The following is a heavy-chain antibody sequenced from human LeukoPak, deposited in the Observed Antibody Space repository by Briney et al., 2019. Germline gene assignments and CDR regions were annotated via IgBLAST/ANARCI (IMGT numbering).Heavy chain of an antibody. V-gene: IGHV1-18*01. CDR1: GYTFTSYG. CDR3: ARDYAPRGLGATGYDY. CDR2: ISAYNGNT. J-gene: IGHJ4*02. Sequence: GASVKVSCKASGYTFTSYGISWVRQAPGQGLEWMGWISAYNGNTNYAQKLQGRVTMTTDTYTSTAYMELRSLRSDDTAVYYCARDYAPRGLGATGYDYWGQGTLVTVSS. D-gene: IGHD1-26*01.